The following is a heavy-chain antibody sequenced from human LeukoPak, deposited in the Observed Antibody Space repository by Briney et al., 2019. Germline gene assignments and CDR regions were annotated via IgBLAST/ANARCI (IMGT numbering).Heavy chain of an antibody. J-gene: IGHJ5*02. Sequence: ETLSLTCNVSGGSISSSSYYWGWIRQPPGKGLEWIGSMYYSGSSYYNPSLKSRVTISVDTSKNQYSLKLSSVTAADTAVYYCARQYSGYLRNWFYPWGQGTLVTVSS. CDR2: MYYSGSS. D-gene: IGHD5-12*01. CDR1: GGSISSSSYY. CDR3: ARQYSGYLRNWFYP. V-gene: IGHV4-39*01.